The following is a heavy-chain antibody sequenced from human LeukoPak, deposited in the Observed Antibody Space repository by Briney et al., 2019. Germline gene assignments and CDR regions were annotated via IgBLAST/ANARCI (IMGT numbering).Heavy chain of an antibody. CDR3: VRNARGWFDP. CDR2: IKNKAESYTT. Sequence: GGFLRLSCAASGVTFSDYYMDWVRQAPGKGLEWVGQIKNKAESYTTEYAASVKGRFTISRDDSRNSLYLQMNSLKTEDTAVYHCVRNARGWFDPWGQGTLVTVSS. J-gene: IGHJ5*02. CDR1: GVTFSDYY. D-gene: IGHD1-14*01. V-gene: IGHV3-72*01.